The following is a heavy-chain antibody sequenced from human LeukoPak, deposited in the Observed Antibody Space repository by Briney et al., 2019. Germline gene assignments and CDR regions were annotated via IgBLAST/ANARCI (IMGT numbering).Heavy chain of an antibody. J-gene: IGHJ4*02. CDR3: ARGAAVAGGFDY. V-gene: IGHV4-59*12. CDR2: IYYSGSA. Sequence: PSETLSLTCTVSGGSISSFYWSWIRQPPGKGLEWIGYIYYSGSANYNPSLKSRVTMSVDTSKNQFSLKLSSVTAADTAVYYCARGAAVAGGFDYWGQGTLVTVSS. D-gene: IGHD6-19*01. CDR1: GGSISSFY.